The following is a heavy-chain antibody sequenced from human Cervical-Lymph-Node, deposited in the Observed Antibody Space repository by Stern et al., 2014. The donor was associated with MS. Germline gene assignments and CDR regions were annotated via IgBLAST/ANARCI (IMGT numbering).Heavy chain of an antibody. J-gene: IGHJ6*02. CDR3: AKDLGGSYYHYYYGMDV. D-gene: IGHD1-26*01. CDR2: ISYDGSNQ. Sequence: QVQLVESGGGVVQPGRSLRLSCAASGFTFSSYGMHWVRQDPGKGLEWVAVISYDGSNQYYADSVKGRFTISRDNSKNTLYLQMNSLRAEDTAVYYCAKDLGGSYYHYYYGMDVWGQGTTVTVSS. CDR1: GFTFSSYG. V-gene: IGHV3-30*18.